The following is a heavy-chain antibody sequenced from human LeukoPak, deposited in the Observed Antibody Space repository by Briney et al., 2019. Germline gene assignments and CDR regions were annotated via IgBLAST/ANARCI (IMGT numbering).Heavy chain of an antibody. J-gene: IGHJ4*02. Sequence: GGSLRLSCVASGFTFSGHWMTWVRQAPGKGLEWVGNINPGGYDKFYVDSVEGRFTMYRDNARNSLYLQMDSLRAEDTAVYYCARLKGTTSVFDYWGQGTLVTVSS. CDR3: ARLKGTTSVFDY. CDR1: GFTFSGHW. D-gene: IGHD4-17*01. V-gene: IGHV3-7*03. CDR2: INPGGYDK.